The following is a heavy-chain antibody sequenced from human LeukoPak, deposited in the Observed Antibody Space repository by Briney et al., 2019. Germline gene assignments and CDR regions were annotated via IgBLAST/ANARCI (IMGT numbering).Heavy chain of an antibody. J-gene: IGHJ4*02. CDR3: ARKTYYYDSSGQNIDY. Sequence: EASVKVSCKASGGTFSSYAISWVRQAPGQGLEWMGGIIPIFGTANYAQKFQGRVTITADESTSTAYMELSSLRSEDTAVYYCARKTYYYDSSGQNIDYWGQGTLVTVSS. D-gene: IGHD3-22*01. CDR2: IIPIFGTA. V-gene: IGHV1-69*01. CDR1: GGTFSSYA.